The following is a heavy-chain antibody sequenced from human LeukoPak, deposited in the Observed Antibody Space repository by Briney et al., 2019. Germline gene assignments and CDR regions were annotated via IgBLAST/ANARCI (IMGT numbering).Heavy chain of an antibody. Sequence: GGSLRLSCAASRFSFSSYGMHWVRLAPGKGLEWVGLIWFDGSEKYYAESVKGRFTISRDNSKNTVYLQVNSLRAEDTAVYHCARAMSYCFDYWGPGTLVTVSS. D-gene: IGHD3-10*01. CDR3: ARAMSYCFDY. V-gene: IGHV3-33*01. CDR1: RFSFSSYG. J-gene: IGHJ4*02. CDR2: IWFDGSEK.